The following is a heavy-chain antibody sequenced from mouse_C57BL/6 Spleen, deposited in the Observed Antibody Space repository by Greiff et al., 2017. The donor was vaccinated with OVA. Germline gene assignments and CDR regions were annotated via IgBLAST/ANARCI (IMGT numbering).Heavy chain of an antibody. D-gene: IGHD2-2*01. Sequence: QVQLQQPGAELVKPGASVKLSCKASGYTFTSYWMQWVKQRPGQGLEWIGEIDPSDSYTNYNQKFKGKATLTVDTSSSTAYMQLSSLTSEDSAVYYCAIPSMVTTYYFDYWGQGTTLTVSS. V-gene: IGHV1-50*01. CDR2: IDPSDSYT. CDR1: GYTFTSYW. J-gene: IGHJ2*01. CDR3: AIPSMVTTYYFDY.